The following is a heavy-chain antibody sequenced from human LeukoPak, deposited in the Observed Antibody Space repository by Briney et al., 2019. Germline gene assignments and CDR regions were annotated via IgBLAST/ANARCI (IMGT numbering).Heavy chain of an antibody. J-gene: IGHJ4*02. CDR1: GDSITKYF. V-gene: IGHV4-59*01. Sequence: SETLSLTCTVSGDSITKYFWSWIRQPPGKGLGWIGYIYYTVNTNYNPSLKSRVTISVDTSTNQSSLRLRSVTAADTAVYYCARGRVAYSAYYFDYWGRGTLVTVSS. CDR2: IYYTVNT. CDR3: ARGRVAYSAYYFDY. D-gene: IGHD2-15*01.